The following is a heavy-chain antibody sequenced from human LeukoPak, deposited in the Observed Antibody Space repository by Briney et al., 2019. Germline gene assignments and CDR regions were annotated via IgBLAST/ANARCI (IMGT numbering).Heavy chain of an antibody. V-gene: IGHV3-23*01. CDR3: ASPPYSSGLTVDY. CDR2: ISGSGGST. D-gene: IGHD6-19*01. J-gene: IGHJ4*02. Sequence: PGGSLRLSCAASGFTFSSYAMSWVRQAPGKGLEWDSAISGSGGSTYYADSVKGRFTISRDNSKNTLYLQMNSLRAEDTAVYYCASPPYSSGLTVDYWGQGTLVTVSS. CDR1: GFTFSSYA.